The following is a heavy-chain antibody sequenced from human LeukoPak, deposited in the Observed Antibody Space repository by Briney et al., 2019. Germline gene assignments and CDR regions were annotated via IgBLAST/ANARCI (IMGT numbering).Heavy chain of an antibody. CDR2: IDSDGTST. J-gene: IGHJ4*02. V-gene: IGHV3-74*01. D-gene: IGHD5-24*01. CDR1: GFTFSSHW. Sequence: PGGSLRLSCAASGFTFSSHWVHWVPQAPGKGLVWVSRIDSDGTSTSHADSVKGRFTISTDNAKNTLYLQMNSLRAGDTALYYCASQRWLQSSFDYWGQGTLVTVSS. CDR3: ASQRWLQSSFDY.